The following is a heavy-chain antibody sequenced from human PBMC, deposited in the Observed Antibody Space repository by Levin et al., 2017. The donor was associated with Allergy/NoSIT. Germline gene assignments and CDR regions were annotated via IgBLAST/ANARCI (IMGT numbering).Heavy chain of an antibody. CDR1: GFIFSSYC. V-gene: IGHV3-74*01. CDR2: INSDGSST. CDR3: ARGVTPAIRTPFAH. Sequence: GESLKISCAASGFIFSSYCVHWVRQVPGKGLVWVSRINSDGSSTTYADSVKGRFTISRDNAKNTLYLQMNSLRAEDAAVYYCARGVTPAIRTPFAHWGQGTLVSVSS. D-gene: IGHD2-2*02. J-gene: IGHJ4*02.